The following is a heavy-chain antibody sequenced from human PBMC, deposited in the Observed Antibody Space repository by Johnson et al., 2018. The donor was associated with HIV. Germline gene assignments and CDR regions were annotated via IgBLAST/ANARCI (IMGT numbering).Heavy chain of an antibody. CDR2: ISSSASTI. J-gene: IGHJ3*02. CDR1: GITVSSNY. D-gene: IGHD3-22*01. Sequence: QMQLVESGGGLVQPGGSLRLSCAASGITVSSNYMSWIRQTPGKGLEWLSYISSSASTIYYADSVKGRFTISRDNAKNSLFLQMNSLRAEDTAVYYCARCYDSSAYYYVGAFDIWGQGTMVTVSS. CDR3: ARCYDSSAYYYVGAFDI. V-gene: IGHV3-11*04.